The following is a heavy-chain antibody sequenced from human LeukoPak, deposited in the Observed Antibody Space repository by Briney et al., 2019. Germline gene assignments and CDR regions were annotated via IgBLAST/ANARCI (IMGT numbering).Heavy chain of an antibody. Sequence: ASVKVSCKAPGYTFTGYYMHWVRQAPGQGLEWMGWINPNSGNTGYAQKFQGRVTITRNTSISTAYMELSSLRSEDPAVYYCARRTLSIRTFDIWGQGTMVTVSS. J-gene: IGHJ3*02. CDR2: INPNSGNT. CDR3: ARRTLSIRTFDI. CDR1: GYTFTGYY. D-gene: IGHD3-16*02. V-gene: IGHV1-8*03.